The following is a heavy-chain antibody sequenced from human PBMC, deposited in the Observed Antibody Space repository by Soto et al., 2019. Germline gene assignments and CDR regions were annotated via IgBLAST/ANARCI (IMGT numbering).Heavy chain of an antibody. CDR2: IYYSGIA. J-gene: IGHJ4*02. Sequence: SETLTLTCTVSGGSISSGSYYWGWVRQPPGKWLEWIGSIYYSGIAYYNPSLKSRVAVSVDTSKNQFSLKMTSVTATDTAVYYCARHKDTSSRYLLPDFWGQGTLVTVSS. V-gene: IGHV4-39*01. CDR3: ARHKDTSSRYLLPDF. D-gene: IGHD6-13*01. CDR1: GGSISSGSYY.